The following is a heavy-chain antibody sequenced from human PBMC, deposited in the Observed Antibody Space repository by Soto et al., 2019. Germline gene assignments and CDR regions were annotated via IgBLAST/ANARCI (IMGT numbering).Heavy chain of an antibody. D-gene: IGHD2-15*01. J-gene: IGHJ4*02. CDR1: GYTFTRYG. Sequence: SVKVACKASGYTFTRYGISWVRQAPGQGLEWMGWISAYNGNTNYAQKLQGRLTMTTDTSTSTAYMDLRSLRSDDTAVYYCARVGYCSGGSCYPFDYWGQGTLVTVSS. V-gene: IGHV1-18*04. CDR2: ISAYNGNT. CDR3: ARVGYCSGGSCYPFDY.